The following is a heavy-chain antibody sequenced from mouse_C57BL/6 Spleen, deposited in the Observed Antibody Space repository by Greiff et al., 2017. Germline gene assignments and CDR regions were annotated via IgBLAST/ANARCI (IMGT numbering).Heavy chain of an antibody. D-gene: IGHD1-1*01. J-gene: IGHJ3*01. CDR2: INPNNGGT. V-gene: IGHV1-26*01. CDR1: GYTFTDYY. Sequence: VQLKQSGPELVKPGASVKISCKASGYTFTDYYMNWVKQSHGKSLEWIGDINPNNGGTSYNQKFKGKATLTVDKSSSTAYMELRSLTSEDSAVYYGADRGRELRWFAYWGKGTLVTVSA. CDR3: ADRGRELRWFAY.